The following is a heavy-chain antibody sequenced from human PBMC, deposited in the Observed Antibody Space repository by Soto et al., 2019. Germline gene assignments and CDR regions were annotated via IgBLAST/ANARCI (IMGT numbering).Heavy chain of an antibody. CDR3: ARVGDYINPDEAWYYYGMDV. CDR2: INAGNGNT. V-gene: IGHV1-3*01. J-gene: IGHJ6*02. D-gene: IGHD4-4*01. CDR1: GYTFTSYA. Sequence: ASVKVSCKASGYTFTSYAMHWVRQAPGQRLEWMGWINAGNGNTKYSQKFQGRVTITRDTSASTAYMELSSLRSEDTAVYYCARVGDYINPDEAWYYYGMDVWGQGTTVTVFS.